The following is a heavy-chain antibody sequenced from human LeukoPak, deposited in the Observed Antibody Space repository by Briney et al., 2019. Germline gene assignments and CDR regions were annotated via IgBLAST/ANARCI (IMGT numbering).Heavy chain of an antibody. V-gene: IGHV4-39*01. CDR3: ARRGAAGLDITKYYYGMDV. D-gene: IGHD3-10*01. J-gene: IGHJ6*02. Sequence: SETLSLTCTVSGHSISSSSYYWGWIRQPPGKGLEWIGSIYYSGSTYYNPSLKSRVTISVDTSKNQFSLKLSSVTAADTAVYYCARRGAAGLDITKYYYGMDVWGQGTTVTVSS. CDR2: IYYSGST. CDR1: GHSISSSSYY.